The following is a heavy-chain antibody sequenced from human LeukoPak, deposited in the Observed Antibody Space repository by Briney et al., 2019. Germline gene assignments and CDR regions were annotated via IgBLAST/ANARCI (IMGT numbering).Heavy chain of an antibody. V-gene: IGHV3-23*01. Sequence: GGSLRLSCAASGFSFSDYYMSWIRQAPGKGLEWVSGISDSGGSSYNADSVKGRFTISRDNSKNTLYLQMNSLRAEDTALYYCAKSKDGYNIVDYWGQGTLVTVSS. CDR1: GFSFSDYY. J-gene: IGHJ4*02. CDR2: ISDSGGSS. D-gene: IGHD5-24*01. CDR3: AKSKDGYNIVDY.